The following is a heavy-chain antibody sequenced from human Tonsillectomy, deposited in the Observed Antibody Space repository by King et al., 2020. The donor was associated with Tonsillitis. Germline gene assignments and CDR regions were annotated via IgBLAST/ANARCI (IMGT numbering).Heavy chain of an antibody. D-gene: IGHD2-15*01. CDR3: AKDAKGYCSGGSCYPDY. CDR1: GFTFDDYA. CDR2: ISGDGGST. V-gene: IGHV3-43*02. Sequence: DVQLVESGGGVVQPGGSLRLSCAASGFTFDDYAMHWVRQAPGKGLEWVSLISGDGGSTDYADSVKGRFTISRDNSKNSLFLQMNSLRTEDTALYYCAKDAKGYCSGGSCYPDYWVQGTLVTVSS. J-gene: IGHJ4*02.